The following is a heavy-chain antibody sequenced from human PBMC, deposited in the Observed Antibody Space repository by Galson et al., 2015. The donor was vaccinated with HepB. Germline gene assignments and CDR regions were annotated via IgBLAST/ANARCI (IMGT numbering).Heavy chain of an antibody. CDR2: IAYDGSKK. CDR1: GFTFSSYG. D-gene: IGHD6-19*01. J-gene: IGHJ6*02. V-gene: IGHV3-30*18. Sequence: SLRLSCAASGFTFSSYGMHWVRQAPGKGLEWVAVIAYDGSKKYYADSVKGRLTISRDNSKNTLYLQMNSLRAEDTAVYYCAKSIAVAGTYYYYYGMDVWGQGTTVTVSS. CDR3: AKSIAVAGTYYYYYGMDV.